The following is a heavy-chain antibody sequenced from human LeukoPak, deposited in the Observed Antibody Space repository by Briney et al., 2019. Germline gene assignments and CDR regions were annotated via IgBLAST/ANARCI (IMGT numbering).Heavy chain of an antibody. Sequence: ASVTVSCTASGYTFTSYGISWVRQAPGQGLEWMGWISAYNGNTNYAQKLQGRVTMTTDTSTSTAYMELRSLRSDDTAVYYCAREGIAVAGTYYFDYWGQGTLVTVSS. CDR1: GYTFTSYG. D-gene: IGHD6-19*01. J-gene: IGHJ4*02. V-gene: IGHV1-18*01. CDR2: ISAYNGNT. CDR3: AREGIAVAGTYYFDY.